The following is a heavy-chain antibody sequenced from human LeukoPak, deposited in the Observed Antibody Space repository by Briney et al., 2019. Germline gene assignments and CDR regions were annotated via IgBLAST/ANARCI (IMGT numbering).Heavy chain of an antibody. CDR2: INGNGGST. CDR1: GFTFSSYA. J-gene: IGHJ4*02. V-gene: IGHV3-23*01. CDR3: AKGIDSRSLFDY. Sequence: GGSLRLSCAASGFTFSSYAMSWVRQAPGKGLEWVSAINGNGGSTYYTDSVKGRFVISRDNSKNTLNLQMNSLRAEDTAVYYCAKGIDSRSLFDYWGQGTLVTVSS. D-gene: IGHD6-6*01.